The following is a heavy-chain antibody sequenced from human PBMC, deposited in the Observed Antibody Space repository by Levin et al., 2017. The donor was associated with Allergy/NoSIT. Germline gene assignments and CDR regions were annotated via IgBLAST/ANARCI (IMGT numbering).Heavy chain of an antibody. CDR3: ARDQTYYYGSGSHPDAFDI. J-gene: IGHJ3*02. CDR1: GGSISSGGYY. CDR2: IYYSGST. D-gene: IGHD3-10*01. Sequence: PSETLSLTCTVSGGSISSGGYYWSWIRQHPGKGLEWIGYIYYSGSTYYNPSLKSRVTISVDTSKNQFSLKLSSVTAADTAVYYCARDQTYYYGSGSHPDAFDIWGQGTMVTVSS. V-gene: IGHV4-31*03.